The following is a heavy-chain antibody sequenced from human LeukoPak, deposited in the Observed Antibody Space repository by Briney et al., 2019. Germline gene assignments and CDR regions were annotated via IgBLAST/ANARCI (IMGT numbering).Heavy chain of an antibody. CDR2: TSPDGSVV. V-gene: IGHV3-7*01. Sequence: PGGSLRLSCAASGFSFINYFIAGVRRPPGKGLDGVADTSPDGSVVSYVDSVKGRFTISRDNARNSLFLHMNSLGVDDTAIYYCARDPLFGALDIWGQGTMVTVSS. J-gene: IGHJ3*02. CDR1: GFSFINYF. D-gene: IGHD3-10*02. CDR3: ARDPLFGALDI.